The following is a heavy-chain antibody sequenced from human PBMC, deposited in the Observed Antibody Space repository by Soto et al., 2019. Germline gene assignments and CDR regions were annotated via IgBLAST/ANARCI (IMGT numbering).Heavy chain of an antibody. CDR1: GYTFTSYY. CDR2: INPSGGST. J-gene: IGHJ6*02. V-gene: IGHV1-46*01. CDR3: ARESAGPENFYGMDV. Sequence: GASVKVSCKASGYTFTSYYMHWVRQAPGQGLEWMGIINPSGGSTSYAQKFQGRVTMTRDTSTSTVYMELSSLRSEDTAVYYCARESAGPENFYGMDVWGQGTTVTVSS. D-gene: IGHD6-13*01.